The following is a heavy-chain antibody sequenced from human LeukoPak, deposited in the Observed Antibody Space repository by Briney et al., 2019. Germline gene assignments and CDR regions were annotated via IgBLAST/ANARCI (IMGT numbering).Heavy chain of an antibody. CDR2: IYYSGST. CDR3: ARIQGWFDP. Sequence: PSETLSLTCTVSGGSISSSSYYWGWIRQPPGKGLEWIGSIYYSGSTYYNPSLKSRVTISVDTSKNQFSLKLSSVTAADTAVYYCARIQGWFDPWAREPWSPSPQ. CDR1: GGSISSSSYY. V-gene: IGHV4-39*07. J-gene: IGHJ5*02.